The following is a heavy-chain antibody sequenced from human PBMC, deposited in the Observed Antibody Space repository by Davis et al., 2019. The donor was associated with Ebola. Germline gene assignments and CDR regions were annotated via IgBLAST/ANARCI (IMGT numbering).Heavy chain of an antibody. CDR1: GFTFSSYW. D-gene: IGHD5-18*01. CDR2: ISSSSSYI. CDR3: ARSAIPAMENFDY. V-gene: IGHV3-21*01. J-gene: IGHJ4*02. Sequence: GGSLRLSCAASGFTFSSYWMSWVRQAPGKGLEWVSSISSSSSYIYYADSVKGRFTISRDNAKNLLYLQMSSLRAEDTAVYYCARSAIPAMENFDYWGQGTLVTVSS.